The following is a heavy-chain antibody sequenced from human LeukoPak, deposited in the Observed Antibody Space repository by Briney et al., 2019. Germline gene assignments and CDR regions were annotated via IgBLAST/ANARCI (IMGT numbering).Heavy chain of an antibody. D-gene: IGHD3-9*01. V-gene: IGHV1-24*01. J-gene: IGHJ4*02. CDR3: ATLRYFRGALDY. CDR1: GYTLTELS. CDR2: FDPEDGET. Sequence: ASVKVSCKVSGYTLTELSMHWVRQAPGKGLEWMGGFDPEDGETIYAQKFQGRVTMTEDTSTDTAYMELSSLRSEDTAVYCCATLRYFRGALDYWGQGTLVTVSS.